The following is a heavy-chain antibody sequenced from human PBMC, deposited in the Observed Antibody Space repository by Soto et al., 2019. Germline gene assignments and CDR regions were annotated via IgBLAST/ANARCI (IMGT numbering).Heavy chain of an antibody. J-gene: IGHJ3*01. CDR2: INHSGST. CDR3: GRGRTYDDFWRGHYTVTNDDCDF. V-gene: IGHV4-34*01. D-gene: IGHD3-3*01. Sequence: QVQLQQWGAGLLKPSETLSLTCAVYGGTFRGYYWSWVRQPPGKGLEWIGEINHSGSTDYNSSLKSRVTISIDTSKSQYSLNLSSVTAAATAVYYAGRGRTYDDFWRGHYTVTNDDCDFWGQGTMVPVSS. CDR1: GGTFRGYY.